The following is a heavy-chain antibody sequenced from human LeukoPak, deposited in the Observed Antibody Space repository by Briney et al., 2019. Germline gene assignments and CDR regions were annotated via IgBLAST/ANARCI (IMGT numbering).Heavy chain of an antibody. V-gene: IGHV3-48*01. D-gene: IGHD2-2*01. Sequence: QPGGSLRLSCAASGFTFSTYSMNWVRQAPGKGLEWVSYISSSSSTIYYADSVKGRFTISRDNAKNSLYLQMNSLRAEDTAVYYCAREGVVPDIRFDPRGQGTLVTVSS. CDR2: ISSSSSTI. CDR1: GFTFSTYS. J-gene: IGHJ5*02. CDR3: AREGVVPDIRFDP.